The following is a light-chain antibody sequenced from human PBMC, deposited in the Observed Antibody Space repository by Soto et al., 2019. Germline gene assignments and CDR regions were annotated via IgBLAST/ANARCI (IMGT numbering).Light chain of an antibody. J-gene: IGKJ3*01. CDR2: DTS. CDR1: QSVSSY. CDR3: QQRATWPLT. Sequence: EIVLTQSPATLSLSPGDRATLSCRASQSVSSYFAWYQQKPGQAPRLLIYDTSNRATGIPARFSGSGSGTDFTLTISSLEPEDFAVHYCQQRATWPLTLGPGTKVD. V-gene: IGKV3-11*01.